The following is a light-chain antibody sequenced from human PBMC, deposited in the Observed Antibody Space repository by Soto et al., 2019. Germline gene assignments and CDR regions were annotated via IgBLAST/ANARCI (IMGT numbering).Light chain of an antibody. CDR3: EQTYSTPVT. CDR2: AAS. Sequence: DIQMTQSPSSLSASVGDRVTVTCRTSQNIYNYLTWYQQKPGKAPKLLIYAASSVQSGVPLRFSGTGSGTDFTLTISSLQPEDFATDYCEQTYSTPVTFGQGTRLEVK. V-gene: IGKV1-39*01. CDR1: QNIYNY. J-gene: IGKJ5*01.